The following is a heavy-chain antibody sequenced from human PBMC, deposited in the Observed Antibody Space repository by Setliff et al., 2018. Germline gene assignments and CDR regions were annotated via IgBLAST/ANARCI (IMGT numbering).Heavy chain of an antibody. J-gene: IGHJ6*03. CDR1: GYTFTGYY. D-gene: IGHD6-6*01. CDR2: INPNSGGT. CDR3: ARDLYSSSPYYYYYYMDV. Sequence: ASVKVSCKASGYTFTGYYIHWVRQAPGQGLEWMGWINPNSGGTHCAQKFQGRVTMTRDTSISTAYMELSRLRSDDTAVYYCARDLYSSSPYYYYYYMDVWGKGTTVT. V-gene: IGHV1-2*02.